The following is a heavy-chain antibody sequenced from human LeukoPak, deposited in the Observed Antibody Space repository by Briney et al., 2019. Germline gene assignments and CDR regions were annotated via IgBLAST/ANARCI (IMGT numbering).Heavy chain of an antibody. V-gene: IGHV4-61*01. CDR3: ARDIEDPGYYDY. CDR1: GGSIRSGSYY. Sequence: SETLSLTCTVSGGSIRSGSYYWSWIRQPPGKGLEWIGYIYYSGSTNYNPSLKSRVTISVDTSKNQFSLKLGSVTAADTAVYYCARDIEDPGYYDYWGQGTLVTVSS. CDR2: IYYSGST. D-gene: IGHD1-14*01. J-gene: IGHJ4*02.